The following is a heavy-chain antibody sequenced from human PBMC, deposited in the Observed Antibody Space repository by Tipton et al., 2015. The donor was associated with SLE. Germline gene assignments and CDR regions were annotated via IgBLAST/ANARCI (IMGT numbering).Heavy chain of an antibody. CDR2: VNPSGGST. V-gene: IGHV1-46*01. CDR3: ARVRMYDSGGYYFSY. CDR1: GYTFTDYY. J-gene: IGHJ4*02. Sequence: QSGAEVKKPGASVKISCTASGYTFTDYYVHWLRQAPGQGPEWMGIVNPSGGSTRYAQRFEDRIVMTRDTSTSTVYMELSSLTSEDTAVYYCARVRMYDSGGYYFSYWGQGTLVTVSS. D-gene: IGHD3-22*01.